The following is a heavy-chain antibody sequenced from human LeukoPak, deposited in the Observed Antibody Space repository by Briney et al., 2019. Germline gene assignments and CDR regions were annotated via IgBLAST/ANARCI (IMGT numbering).Heavy chain of an antibody. J-gene: IGHJ3*02. CDR2: IYSSGST. Sequence: SSETLSLTCTVSGGSISSYYWGWIRQPPGKGLEWIGSIYSSGSTYYNPSLKSRVIIIIDTPKNHFSLTLSSVTAADTAVYYCARSNGYGLVGIWGQGTMVTVSS. CDR3: ARSNGYGLVGI. CDR1: GGSISSYY. V-gene: IGHV4-39*07. D-gene: IGHD3-10*01.